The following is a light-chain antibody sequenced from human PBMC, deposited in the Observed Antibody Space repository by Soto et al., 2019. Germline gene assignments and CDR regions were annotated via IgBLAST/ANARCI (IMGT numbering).Light chain of an antibody. CDR2: DAS. J-gene: IGKJ1*01. CDR3: QQSNRIHRT. V-gene: IGKV1-39*01. CDR1: QRTSSY. Sequence: DIKMTQSPSTLSASVGDRVTITFRASQRTSSYLNVYQQKPGKARKLLIYDASSLQSGVPSRFSGSGSGTDFTLTISSLQPEDFAPYYCQQSNRIHRTIGQWT.